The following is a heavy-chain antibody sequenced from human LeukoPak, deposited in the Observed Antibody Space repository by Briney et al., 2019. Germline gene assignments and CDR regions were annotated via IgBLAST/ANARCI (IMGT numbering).Heavy chain of an antibody. CDR1: GGSISSSSYY. V-gene: IGHV4-39*01. J-gene: IGHJ6*02. D-gene: IGHD6-13*01. CDR3: ATTPGIGSSWPSYYYYGMDV. Sequence: SETLSLTCTVSGGSISSSSYYWGWIRQPPGKGLEWIGSIYYSGSTYYNPSLKSRVTISVDTSKNQFSLKLSSVTAADTAVYYCATTPGIGSSWPSYYYYGMDVWGQGTTVTASS. CDR2: IYYSGST.